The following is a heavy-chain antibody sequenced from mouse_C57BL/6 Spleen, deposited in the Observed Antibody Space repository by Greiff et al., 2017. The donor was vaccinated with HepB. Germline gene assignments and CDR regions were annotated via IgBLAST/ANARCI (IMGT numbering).Heavy chain of an antibody. J-gene: IGHJ2*01. CDR2: ISDGGSYT. CDR1: GFTFSSYA. CDR3: ARGGGYFDY. Sequence: EVMLVESGGGLVKPGGSLKLSCAASGFTFSSYAMSWVRQTPEKRLEWVATISDGGSYTYYPDNVKGRFTISRYNAKNNLYLQMSHLKSEDTAMYYCARGGGYFDYWGQGTTLTVSS. V-gene: IGHV5-4*03.